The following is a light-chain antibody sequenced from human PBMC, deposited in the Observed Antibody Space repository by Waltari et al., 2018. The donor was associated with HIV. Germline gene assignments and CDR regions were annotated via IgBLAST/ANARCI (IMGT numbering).Light chain of an antibody. Sequence: QLVLTQSPSAYAYLRAWVKLTCTMSSGHSNYAIAWHQHQPENGPRYLMRLNSDGSYLKGDGITDRFSGSRSGAERYLIISSLQSEDEADYYCQTWTTGIVLFGGGTKLTVL. CDR3: QTWTTGIVL. CDR2: LNSDGSY. V-gene: IGLV4-69*01. J-gene: IGLJ2*01. CDR1: SGHSNYA.